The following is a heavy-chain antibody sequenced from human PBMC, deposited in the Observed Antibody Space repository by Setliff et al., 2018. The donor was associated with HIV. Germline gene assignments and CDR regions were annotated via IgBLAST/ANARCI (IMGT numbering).Heavy chain of an antibody. J-gene: IGHJ4*02. CDR1: GASITTDTYY. CDR3: ASHSGGWNYYLDY. CDR2: IYHRGST. D-gene: IGHD6-19*01. Sequence: PSETLSLTCTVSGASITTDTYYWAWIRQPPGKGLEWIGSIYHRGSTHHNPSLRSRVTFSVDTSKNQFSLKLSSVTATDTAVYYCASHSGGWNYYLDYWGQGTLVTVSS. V-gene: IGHV4-39*01.